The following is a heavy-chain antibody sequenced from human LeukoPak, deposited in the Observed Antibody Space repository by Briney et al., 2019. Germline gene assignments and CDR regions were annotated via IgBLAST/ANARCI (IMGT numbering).Heavy chain of an antibody. J-gene: IGHJ4*02. V-gene: IGHV4-61*02. D-gene: IGHD2-2*01. CDR1: GGSFSSGSYY. CDR2: VYTCGST. CDR3: ARTIGVVPAAHFDY. Sequence: SQTLSLTCTVSGGSFSSGSYYWSSIRQPAGRGLEWIGRVYTCGSTNYNPSLKIQLTISVDTSKTQFSLKLSSVTAADTAVYYCARTIGVVPAAHFDYWGQGTLVTVSS.